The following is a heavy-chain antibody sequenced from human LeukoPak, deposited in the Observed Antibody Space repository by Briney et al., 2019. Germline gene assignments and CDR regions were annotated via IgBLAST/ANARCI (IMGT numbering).Heavy chain of an antibody. Sequence: GGSLRLSCAASGFTFSSYWMSWVRQAPGKGLEWVANIKQDGSEKYYVDSVKGRFTISRDNAKNSLYLQMNSLRAEDTAVYYCARAKTYLRRHFDYWGQGTLVTVSS. CDR1: GFTFSSYW. J-gene: IGHJ4*02. CDR2: IKQDGSEK. D-gene: IGHD4-17*01. CDR3: ARAKTYLRRHFDY. V-gene: IGHV3-7*01.